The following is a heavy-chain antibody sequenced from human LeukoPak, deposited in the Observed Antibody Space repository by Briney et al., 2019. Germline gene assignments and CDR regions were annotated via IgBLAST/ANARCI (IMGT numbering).Heavy chain of an antibody. D-gene: IGHD4-17*01. CDR2: ISYSGST. J-gene: IGHJ3*02. Sequence: PSETLSLTCTVSGGSISSYYWSWIRQPPGKGLEWIGYISYSGSTNYNPSLKSRVTISVDTSKNQFSLNVSSVTAADTSVYYCARRRRIYGDYFVRAFDIWGQGTMVTVSS. CDR3: ARRRRIYGDYFVRAFDI. V-gene: IGHV4-59*12. CDR1: GGSISSYY.